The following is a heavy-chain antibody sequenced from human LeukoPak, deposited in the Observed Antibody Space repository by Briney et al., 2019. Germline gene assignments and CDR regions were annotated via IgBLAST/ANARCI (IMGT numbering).Heavy chain of an antibody. CDR3: ARVHPRSYYAVDY. D-gene: IGHD1-26*01. CDR1: GFIVSSNY. CDR2: IYSGSSP. V-gene: IGHV3-66*01. J-gene: IGHJ4*02. Sequence: PGGSPRLSCAVSGFIVSSNYMSWVRQAPGKGLEWVSVIYSGSSPYYSDSVKGRFTISRDTSKNTLYLQMSSLRADDTAVYYCARVHPRSYYAVDYWGQGTLVTVSS.